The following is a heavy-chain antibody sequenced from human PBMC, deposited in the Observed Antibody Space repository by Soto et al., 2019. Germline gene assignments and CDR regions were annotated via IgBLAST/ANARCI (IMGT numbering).Heavy chain of an antibody. CDR3: AKSTVVRPYLDY. Sequence: GGSLRLSCAASGFTFSSYAMNWVRQAPGKGLEWVSAISGSGGSTYYADSVKGRFTISRDNSKNTLYLQMNSLRAEDTAVYYCAKSTVVRPYLDYWGQGTLVTVSS. V-gene: IGHV3-23*01. J-gene: IGHJ4*02. D-gene: IGHD4-17*01. CDR2: ISGSGGST. CDR1: GFTFSSYA.